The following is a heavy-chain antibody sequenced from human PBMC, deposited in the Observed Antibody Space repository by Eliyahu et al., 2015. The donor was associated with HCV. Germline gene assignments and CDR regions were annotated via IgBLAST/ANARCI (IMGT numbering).Heavy chain of an antibody. CDR1: GYTFTDYY. CDR3: ATDAAFTDTAMVTFTYYYYGMDV. V-gene: IGHV1-69-2*01. D-gene: IGHD5-18*01. Sequence: EVQLVQSGAEVKKPGATVKISCKVPGYTFTDYYMXWVQQAPGKGLEWMGLVDPEDGETIYAEKFQGRVTITADTSTDTAYMELSSLRSEDTAVYYCATDAAFTDTAMVTFTYYYYGMDVWGQGTTVTVSS. CDR2: VDPEDGET. J-gene: IGHJ6*02.